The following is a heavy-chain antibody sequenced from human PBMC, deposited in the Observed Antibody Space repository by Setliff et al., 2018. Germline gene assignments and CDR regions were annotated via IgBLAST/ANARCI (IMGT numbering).Heavy chain of an antibody. Sequence: ASVKVSCKASGYTFTTYYMHWVRQAPGQGLEWVGVINPGDGSTTYAQKFQGRVKMTRDTSTNTVYMQLNSLRFEDRAVYYCARENTAKNFWGEESDYWGQGTLVTV. J-gene: IGHJ4*02. CDR1: GYTFTTYY. V-gene: IGHV1-46*01. CDR2: INPGDGST. CDR3: ARENTAKNFWGEESDY. D-gene: IGHD3-3*01.